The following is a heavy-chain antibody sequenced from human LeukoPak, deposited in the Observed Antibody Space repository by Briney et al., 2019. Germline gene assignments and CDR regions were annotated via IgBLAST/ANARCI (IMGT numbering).Heavy chain of an antibody. CDR2: ISAYNGNT. CDR1: GYTFTCYG. J-gene: IGHJ4*02. CDR3: ARGYDILTGYSNPFDY. D-gene: IGHD3-9*01. V-gene: IGHV1-18*04. Sequence: ASVKVSCKASGYTFTCYGISWVRQAPGQGLEWMGWISAYNGNTNYAQKLQGRVTMTTDTSTSTAYMELRSLRSDDTAVYYCARGYDILTGYSNPFDYWGQGTLVTVSS.